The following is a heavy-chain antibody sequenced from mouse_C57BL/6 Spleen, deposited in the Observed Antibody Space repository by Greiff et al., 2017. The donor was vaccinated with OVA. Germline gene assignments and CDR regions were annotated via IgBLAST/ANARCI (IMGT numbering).Heavy chain of an antibody. Sequence: VQLQQSGGGLVKPGGSLKLSCAASGFTFSDYGMHWVRQAPEKGLEWVAYISSGSSTIYYADTVKGRFTISRDNAKNTLFLQMTSLRSEDTAMYYWSRGGLITTVASFDSGGQATTPT. CDR3: SRGGLITTVASFDS. V-gene: IGHV5-17*01. CDR1: GFTFSDYG. D-gene: IGHD1-1*01. J-gene: IGHJ2*01. CDR2: ISSGSSTI.